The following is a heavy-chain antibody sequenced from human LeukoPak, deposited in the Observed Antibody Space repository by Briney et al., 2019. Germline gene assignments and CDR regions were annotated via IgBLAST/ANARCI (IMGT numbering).Heavy chain of an antibody. CDR3: ARDPEGPLGMDV. CDR1: GFTFSSYA. Sequence: PGGSLRLSCAASGFTFSSYAMHWVRQAPGKGLEWVAVISYDGSNKYYADSVKGRFTISRDNSKNTLYLQMNSLRAEDTAVYYCARDPEGPLGMDVWGQGTTVTVSS. D-gene: IGHD1-14*01. CDR2: ISYDGSNK. V-gene: IGHV3-30-3*01. J-gene: IGHJ6*02.